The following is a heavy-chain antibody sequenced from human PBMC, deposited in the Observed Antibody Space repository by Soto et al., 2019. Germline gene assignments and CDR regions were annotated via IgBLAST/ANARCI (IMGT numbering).Heavy chain of an antibody. Sequence: VGSLRLSCAASGFTFSSYAMHWVRQAPGKGLEWVAVISYDGSNKYYADSVKGRFTISRDNSKNTLYLQMNSLRAEDTAVYYCARGAVDTAMVPEGYWGQGTLVTVSS. CDR3: ARGAVDTAMVPEGY. V-gene: IGHV3-30-3*01. CDR1: GFTFSSYA. D-gene: IGHD5-18*01. CDR2: ISYDGSNK. J-gene: IGHJ4*02.